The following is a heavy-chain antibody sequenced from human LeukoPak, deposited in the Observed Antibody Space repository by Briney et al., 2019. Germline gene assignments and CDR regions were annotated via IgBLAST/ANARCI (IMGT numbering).Heavy chain of an antibody. CDR3: ARVGDQWLLQYFFDY. D-gene: IGHD6-19*01. CDR1: AYSISSGYY. Sequence: SETMSLTCAVYAYSISSGYYWGWIRPPPGKGLEWIGSIYHSGSTYYNPSLKSRVTISVDTSKNQCSLKLSSVTAADTAVYYRARVGDQWLLQYFFDYWGQGTLVAVSS. CDR2: IYHSGST. J-gene: IGHJ4*02. V-gene: IGHV4-38-2*01.